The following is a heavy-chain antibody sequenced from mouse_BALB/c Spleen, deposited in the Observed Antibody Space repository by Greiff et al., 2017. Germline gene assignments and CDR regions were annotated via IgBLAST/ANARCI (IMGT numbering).Heavy chain of an antibody. D-gene: IGHD1-1*01. J-gene: IGHJ2*01. V-gene: IGHV5-6*01. CDR1: GFTFSSYG. CDR3: ASERTTVVPFDY. CDR2: ISSGGSYT. Sequence: EVNVVESGGDLVKPGGSLKLSCAASGFTFSSYGMSWVRQTPDKRLEWVATISSGGSYTYYPDSVKGRFTISRDNAKNTLYLQMSSLKSEDTAMYYCASERTTVVPFDYWGQGTTLTVSS.